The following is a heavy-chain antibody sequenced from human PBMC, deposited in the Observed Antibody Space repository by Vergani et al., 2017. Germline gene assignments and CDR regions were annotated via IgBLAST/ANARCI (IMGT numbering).Heavy chain of an antibody. CDR1: GGSISSYY. CDR3: ARNPYCGGDCYSDDFDI. J-gene: IGHJ3*02. Sequence: QVQLQESGPGRVKPSETLSLTCTVSGGSISSYYWSWIRQPPGKGLEWIGYIYYSGSTNYNPSLKSRVTISVDTSKNQFSLKLSYVTVADTAVYYCARNPYCGGDCYSDDFDIWGQGKMVTVSS. CDR2: IYYSGST. V-gene: IGHV4-59*01. D-gene: IGHD2-21*02.